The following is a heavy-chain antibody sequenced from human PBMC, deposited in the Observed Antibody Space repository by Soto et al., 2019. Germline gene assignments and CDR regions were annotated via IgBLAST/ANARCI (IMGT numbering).Heavy chain of an antibody. Sequence: QVQLQESGPGLVKPSQTLSLTCTVSGGSISSGGYYWSWIRQHPGKGLEWIGYIYYSGSTYYNPSLKSRVTRSVDTSKNQFSLKLRSVTAADTDVYYCARESVNYGGNSAFDYWGPGTLVTVS. CDR2: IYYSGST. CDR1: GGSISSGGYY. V-gene: IGHV4-31*03. D-gene: IGHD4-17*01. CDR3: ARESVNYGGNSAFDY. J-gene: IGHJ4*02.